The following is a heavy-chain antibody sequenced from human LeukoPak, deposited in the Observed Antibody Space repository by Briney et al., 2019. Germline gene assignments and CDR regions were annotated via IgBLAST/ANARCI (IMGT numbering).Heavy chain of an antibody. V-gene: IGHV3-7*01. CDR3: AKDLETYYYGSGSPAPY. CDR2: IKQDGSEK. Sequence: GGSLRLSCAASGFTFSSYWMSWVRQAPGKGLEWVANIKQDGSEKYYVDSVKGRFTISRDNSKNTLYLQMNSLRAEDTAVYYCAKDLETYYYGSGSPAPYWGQGTLVTVSS. D-gene: IGHD3-10*01. CDR1: GFTFSSYW. J-gene: IGHJ4*02.